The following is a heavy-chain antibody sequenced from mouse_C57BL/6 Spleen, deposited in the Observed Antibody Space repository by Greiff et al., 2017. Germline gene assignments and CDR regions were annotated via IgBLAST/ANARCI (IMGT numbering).Heavy chain of an antibody. J-gene: IGHJ1*03. V-gene: IGHV1-82*01. Sequence: VKLQESGPELVKPGASVKISCKASGYAFSSSWMNWVKQRPGKGLEWIGRIYPGDGDTNYNGKFKGKATLTADKSSSTAYMQLSSLTSEDSAVYFCARAQRYFDVWGTGTTVTVSS. CDR3: ARAQRYFDV. CDR2: IYPGDGDT. CDR1: GYAFSSSW.